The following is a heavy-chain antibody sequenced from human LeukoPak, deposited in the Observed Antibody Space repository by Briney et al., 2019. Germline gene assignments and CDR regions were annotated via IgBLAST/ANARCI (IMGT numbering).Heavy chain of an antibody. CDR3: ARDSDSSGYYYVQYYYYYYGMDV. V-gene: IGHV3-7*01. D-gene: IGHD3-22*01. Sequence: GGSLRLSCAASGFTFSSYSMNWVRQAPGKGLEWVANIKQDGSEKYYVDSVKGRFTISRDNAKNSLYLQMNSLRAEDTAVYYCARDSDSSGYYYVQYYYYYYGMDVWGQGTTVTVSS. CDR2: IKQDGSEK. J-gene: IGHJ6*02. CDR1: GFTFSSYS.